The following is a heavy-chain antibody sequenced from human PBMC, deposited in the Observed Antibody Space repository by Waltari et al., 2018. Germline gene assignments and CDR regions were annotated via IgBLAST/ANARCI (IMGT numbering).Heavy chain of an antibody. D-gene: IGHD1-26*01. CDR1: GGTFSSYA. V-gene: IGHV1-69*13. J-gene: IGHJ4*02. CDR3: ARGGVGATPIDY. CDR2: IIPIFGTA. Sequence: QVQLVQSGAEVKKPGSSVKVSCKASGGTFSSYAISWVRQAPGQGLEWMGGIIPIFGTANSAQKFHGRVTITADESTSTAYMELSSLRAEDTALYYCARGGVGATPIDYWGQGTLVTVSS.